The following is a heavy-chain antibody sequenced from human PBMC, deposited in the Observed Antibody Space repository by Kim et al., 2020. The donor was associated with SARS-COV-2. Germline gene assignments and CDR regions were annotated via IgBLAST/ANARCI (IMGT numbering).Heavy chain of an antibody. J-gene: IGHJ4*02. D-gene: IGHD3-22*01. Sequence: GGSLRLSCAASGFTFSSHWMHWVRQAPVKGPVWVSRINADRSVIEYAASVKGRFTISRDNAKSTLDLQMNSLRPEDTAVYYCARGSGNYGFDSWGQGILVAVSS. CDR2: INADRSVI. CDR3: ARGSGNYGFDS. CDR1: GFTFSSHW. V-gene: IGHV3-74*01.